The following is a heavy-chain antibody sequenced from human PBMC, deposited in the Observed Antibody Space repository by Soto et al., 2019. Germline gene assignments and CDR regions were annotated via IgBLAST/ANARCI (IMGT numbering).Heavy chain of an antibody. V-gene: IGHV3-30*18. J-gene: IGHJ4*02. Sequence: QVQLAESGGGVVQPGRSLRLSCVGSGFRFSDYGMHWVRQAPGKGLEWVAMMSFDGTYNYYADSVKVRFIISRDNSKNTLYLQMNSLRDEDTAVYFCAKDRRDGEYNSVYDFWGQGTLVTVSS. D-gene: IGHD4-17*01. CDR1: GFRFSDYG. CDR2: MSFDGTYN. CDR3: AKDRRDGEYNSVYDF.